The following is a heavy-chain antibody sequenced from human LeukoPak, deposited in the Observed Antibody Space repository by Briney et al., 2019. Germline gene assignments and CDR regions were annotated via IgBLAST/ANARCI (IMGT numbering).Heavy chain of an antibody. D-gene: IGHD6-13*01. CDR2: ISGSGGST. Sequence: GGSLRFSCAASGFTFSSYAMSWVRQAPGNGLEWVSAISGSGGSTYYADSVKGRFTISRDNSKNTLYLQMNSLRAEDTAVYYCAKALAAAVSWFDPWGQGTLVTVSS. CDR3: AKALAAAVSWFDP. CDR1: GFTFSSYA. V-gene: IGHV3-23*01. J-gene: IGHJ5*02.